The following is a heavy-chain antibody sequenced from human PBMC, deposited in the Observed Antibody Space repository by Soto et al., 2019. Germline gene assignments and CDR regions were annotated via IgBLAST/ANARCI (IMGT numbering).Heavy chain of an antibody. CDR1: GGSINSGDYY. V-gene: IGHV4-31*03. CDR3: AREVVVVVAATNHDTFDI. D-gene: IGHD2-15*01. Sequence: KASETLSLTCSVSGGSINSGDYYWSWIGQRPGKGLEWIGYIYYSGSTSYNPSLKSRLTISVDTSENQFSLKLNSVTAADTAVYYCAREVVVVVAATNHDTFDIWGQGTMVTVSS. CDR2: IYYSGST. J-gene: IGHJ3*02.